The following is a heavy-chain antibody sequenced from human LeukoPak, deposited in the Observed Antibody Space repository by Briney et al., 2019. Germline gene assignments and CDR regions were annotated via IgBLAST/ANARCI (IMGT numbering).Heavy chain of an antibody. CDR2: ITSSTSYI. Sequence: GGSLRLSCAASGFTFSSYSMNWVRQAPGRGLEWVSSITSSTSYIYYADSVKGRFTISGDNAKNSLYLQMNSLGAEDTAVYYCARHSPSYYGMDVWGQGTTVTVSS. V-gene: IGHV3-21*01. CDR1: GFTFSSYS. J-gene: IGHJ6*02. CDR3: ARHSPSYYGMDV.